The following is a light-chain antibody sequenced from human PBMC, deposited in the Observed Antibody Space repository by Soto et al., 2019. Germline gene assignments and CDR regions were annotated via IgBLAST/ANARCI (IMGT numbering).Light chain of an antibody. J-gene: IGKJ4*01. V-gene: IGKV3-20*01. CDR3: QQYGSSPLT. CDR2: GAS. Sequence: EILLTQSPGTLSLSQGKKTTISCRASRSVSSSYLAWYQQKPGQAPRLLIYGASSRATGIPDRFSGSGSGTDFTLTISRLEPEDFAVYYCQQYGSSPLTFGGGTKVDIK. CDR1: RSVSSSY.